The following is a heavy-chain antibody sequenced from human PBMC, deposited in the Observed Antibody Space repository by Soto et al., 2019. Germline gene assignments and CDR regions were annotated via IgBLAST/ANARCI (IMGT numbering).Heavy chain of an antibody. V-gene: IGHV3-30*18. CDR1: GFTFSSYG. J-gene: IGHJ5*02. CDR3: AKPRSSFGQYNWFDP. CDR2: ISYDGSNK. D-gene: IGHD6-13*01. Sequence: PGGSLRLSCAASGFTFSSYGMHWVRQAPGKGLEWVAVISYDGSNKYYADSVKGRFTISRDNSKNTLYLQMNSLRAEDTAVYYCAKPRSSFGQYNWFDPWGQGTLVTVSS.